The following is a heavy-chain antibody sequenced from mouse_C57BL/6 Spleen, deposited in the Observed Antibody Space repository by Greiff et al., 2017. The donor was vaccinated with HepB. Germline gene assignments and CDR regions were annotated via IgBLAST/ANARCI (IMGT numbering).Heavy chain of an antibody. J-gene: IGHJ2*01. CDR2: INPYNGGT. D-gene: IGHD1-1*01. Sequence: VQLQQSGPVLVKPGASVKMSCKASGYTFTDYYMNWVKQSHGKSLEWIGVINPYNGGTSYNQKFKGKAPLTVDKSSSTAYMELNSLTSEDSAVYYCARGGITTVVEGAAYWGQGTTLTVSS. V-gene: IGHV1-19*01. CDR3: ARGGITTVVEGAAY. CDR1: GYTFTDYY.